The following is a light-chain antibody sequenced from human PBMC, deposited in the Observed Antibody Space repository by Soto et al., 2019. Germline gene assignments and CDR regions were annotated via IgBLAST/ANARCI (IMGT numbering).Light chain of an antibody. V-gene: IGKV3-20*01. Sequence: ENVLTQSPGTLSLSPGEGATLSCRASQSVTKNFLAWYQQKPGQAPRLLIYGASSRPGGIPDRFSGSGSGTDFTLTIPRLEPEDFAVYYCQQYGSSPYTLGQGTKVDIK. CDR2: GAS. CDR1: QSVTKNF. J-gene: IGKJ2*01. CDR3: QQYGSSPYT.